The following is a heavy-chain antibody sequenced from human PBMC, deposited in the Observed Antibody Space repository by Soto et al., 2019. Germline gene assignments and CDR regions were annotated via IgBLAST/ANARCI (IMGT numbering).Heavy chain of an antibody. V-gene: IGHV3-30*18. CDR1: GFTFSSYG. CDR3: AKDGGFWSGFNYYYYYGMDV. Sequence: GGSLRLSCAASGFTFSSYGMHWVRQAPGKGLEWVAVISYDGSNKYYADSVKGRFTISRDNSKNTLYLQMNSLRAGDTAVYYCAKDGGFWSGFNYYYYYGMDVWGQGTTVTVSS. CDR2: ISYDGSNK. D-gene: IGHD3-3*01. J-gene: IGHJ6*02.